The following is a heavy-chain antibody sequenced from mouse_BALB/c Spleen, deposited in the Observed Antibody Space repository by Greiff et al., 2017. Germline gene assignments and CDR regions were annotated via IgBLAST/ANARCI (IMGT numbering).Heavy chain of an antibody. CDR2: IDPANGNT. D-gene: IGHD2-12*01. V-gene: IGHV14-3*02. CDR3: ARSGAYDGYAMDY. Sequence: EVQLQQSGAELVKPGASVKLSCTASGFNIKDTYMHWVKQRPEQGLEWIGRIDPANGNTKYDPKFQGKATITADTSSNTAYLQLSSLTSEDTAVYYCARSGAYDGYAMDYWGQGTSVTVSS. CDR1: GFNIKDTY. J-gene: IGHJ4*01.